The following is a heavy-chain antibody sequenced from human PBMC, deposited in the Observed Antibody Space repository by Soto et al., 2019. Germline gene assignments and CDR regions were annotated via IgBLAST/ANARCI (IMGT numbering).Heavy chain of an antibody. CDR3: AKESWKNYFEN. CDR1: GFIFSSYP. J-gene: IGHJ4*02. Sequence: EVHLLESGGDLVQPGGSLRLSCAAPGFIFSSYPMSWVRHAPGRGLQWLSTISGSGDRAFYADSVRGRFTISRDSSKNTLHLQMNSLGAEDTAIYYCAKESWKNYFENWGQGTLVTVSS. CDR2: ISGSGDRA. V-gene: IGHV3-23*01. D-gene: IGHD1-1*01.